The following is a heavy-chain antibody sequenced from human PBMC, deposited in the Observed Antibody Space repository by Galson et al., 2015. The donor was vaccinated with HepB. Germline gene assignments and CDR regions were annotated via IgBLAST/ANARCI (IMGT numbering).Heavy chain of an antibody. CDR3: ARGLIREYSSSWDAPAALDY. CDR1: GGTFSSYA. V-gene: IGHV1-69*13. D-gene: IGHD6-13*01. CDR2: IIPIFGTA. J-gene: IGHJ4*02. Sequence: SVKVSCKASGGTFSSYAISWVRQAPGQGLEWMGGIIPIFGTANYAQKFQGRVTITADESTSTAYMELSSLRSEDTAVYYCARGLIREYSSSWDAPAALDYWGQGTLVTVSS.